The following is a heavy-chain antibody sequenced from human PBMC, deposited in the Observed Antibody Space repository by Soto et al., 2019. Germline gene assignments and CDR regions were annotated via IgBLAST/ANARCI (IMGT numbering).Heavy chain of an antibody. V-gene: IGHV1-18*01. J-gene: IGHJ3*02. CDR2: ISAYNGNT. Sequence: ASVKVSCKASGYTFTSYGISWVRQAPGQGLEWMGWISAYNGNTNYAQKLQGRITMTTDTSTSTAYMELRSLRSDDTAVYFCASQRRPMGEAFDIWGQGTMITV. CDR3: ASQRRPMGEAFDI. CDR1: GYTFTSYG. D-gene: IGHD1-26*01.